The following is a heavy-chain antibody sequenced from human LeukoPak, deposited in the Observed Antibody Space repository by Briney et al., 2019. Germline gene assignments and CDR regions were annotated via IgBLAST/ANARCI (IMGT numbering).Heavy chain of an antibody. J-gene: IGHJ3*02. CDR2: IWYDGSNK. CDR3: ARVTAVLRQTLGAFDI. Sequence: QPGGSLRLSCAASGFTFSSYGMHWVRQAPGKGLEWVAVIWYDGSNKYYADSVKGRFTISRDNSKNTLYLQMNSLRAEDTAVYYCARVTAVLRQTLGAFDIWGQGTMVTVS. CDR1: GFTFSSYG. D-gene: IGHD5/OR15-5a*01. V-gene: IGHV3-33*01.